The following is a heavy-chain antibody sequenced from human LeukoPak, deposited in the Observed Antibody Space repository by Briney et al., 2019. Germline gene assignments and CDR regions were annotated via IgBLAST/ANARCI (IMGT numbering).Heavy chain of an antibody. V-gene: IGHV1-3*01. D-gene: IGHD5-24*01. CDR1: GYIFTPHH. Sequence: ASVKVSCKTSGYIFTPHHIHWMRQAPGQGLELLGWVSAANNPEYSQKFQGRVVVTRDASATTSYLELNSLRSEDTAVYYCAMSVEMPPIPSFDYWGQGTLVTVSS. CDR2: VSAANNP. J-gene: IGHJ4*02. CDR3: AMSVEMPPIPSFDY.